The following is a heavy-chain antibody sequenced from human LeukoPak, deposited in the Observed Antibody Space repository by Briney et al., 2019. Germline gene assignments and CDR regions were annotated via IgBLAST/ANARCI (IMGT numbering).Heavy chain of an antibody. V-gene: IGHV4-59*01. J-gene: IGHJ4*02. Sequence: PSETLSLTCAVSGGSISSYYWSWIRQPPGKGLEWIGYIYYSGMTNYNPSLKSRVTISLDTSKNQFSLKLSSVTAADTAVYYCASVDYDDYYIDFWGKGTLVTVSS. CDR2: IYYSGMT. CDR1: GGSISSYY. CDR3: ASVDYDDYYIDF. D-gene: IGHD4-17*01.